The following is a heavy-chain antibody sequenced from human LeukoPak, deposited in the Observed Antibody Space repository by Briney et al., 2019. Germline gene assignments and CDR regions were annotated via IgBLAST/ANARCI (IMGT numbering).Heavy chain of an antibody. V-gene: IGHV1-8*01. CDR2: MNPNSGNT. Sequence: GASVQVSCKASGYTFTSYDINWVRQATGQGREWMGWMNPNSGNTGYAQKFQGRVTITRNTSISTAYMELSSLRSEDTAVYYCARVTGSIPEWFDPWGQGTLVTVSS. D-gene: IGHD1-14*01. CDR3: ARVTGSIPEWFDP. CDR1: GYTFTSYD. J-gene: IGHJ5*02.